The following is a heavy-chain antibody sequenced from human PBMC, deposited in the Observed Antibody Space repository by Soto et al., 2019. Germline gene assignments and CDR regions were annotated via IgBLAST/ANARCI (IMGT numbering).Heavy chain of an antibody. J-gene: IGHJ3*01. CDR2: ISGSGGSA. V-gene: IGHV3-23*01. Sequence: GGSLRLSCAASGFTFTNYAMNWVRQAPGKGLEWVSFISGSGGSADYADSVQGRFTISRDNSKNTLFLQVNSLRAEDTAIYYCLRQSSGWCSRGCFDLWGRGTMVTVSS. CDR3: LRQSSGWCSRGCFDL. CDR1: GFTFTNYA. D-gene: IGHD6-19*01.